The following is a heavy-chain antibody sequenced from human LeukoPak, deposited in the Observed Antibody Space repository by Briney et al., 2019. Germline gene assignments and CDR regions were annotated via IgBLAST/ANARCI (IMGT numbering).Heavy chain of an antibody. D-gene: IGHD4-23*01. Sequence: GGSLRLSCAASGFTFSSYSMNWVRQAPGKGLEWVSYISSSSSTIYYADSVKGRFTISRDNAENSLYLQMNSLRAEDTAWYYCARGRGATVVISFDYWGQGTLVTVSS. CDR3: ARGRGATVVISFDY. J-gene: IGHJ4*02. CDR2: ISSSSSTI. CDR1: GFTFSSYS. V-gene: IGHV3-48*04.